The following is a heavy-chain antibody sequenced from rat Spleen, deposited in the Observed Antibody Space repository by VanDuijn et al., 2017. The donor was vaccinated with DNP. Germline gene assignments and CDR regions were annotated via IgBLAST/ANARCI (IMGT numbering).Heavy chain of an antibody. J-gene: IGHJ2*01. D-gene: IGHD1-4*01. CDR3: AGRPPPTRGPFDY. Sequence: EVQLVESGGGLVQPGRSLKLSCAVSGITFSDHNMAWVRQAPKKSLEWFAIISYDGSDTYYRDSMKGRYTISRDNAKSTLYLQMDSLRSEDTATYYCAGRPPPTRGPFDYWGQGVTVTVSS. CDR1: GITFSDHN. CDR2: ISYDGSDT. V-gene: IGHV5-7*01.